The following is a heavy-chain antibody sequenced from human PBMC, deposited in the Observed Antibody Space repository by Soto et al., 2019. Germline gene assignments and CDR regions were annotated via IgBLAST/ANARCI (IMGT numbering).Heavy chain of an antibody. CDR3: ASIPPGLERNVGPFDY. D-gene: IGHD3-3*01. Sequence: ASVKVSCKASGYTFTSYAMHWVRQAPGQRLEWMGWINAGNGNTKYSQKFPGRVTITRDTSASTAYMEMSSLRSEDTAVYYCASIPPGLERNVGPFDYWGQGTLVTVSS. CDR1: GYTFTSYA. CDR2: INAGNGNT. J-gene: IGHJ4*02. V-gene: IGHV1-3*01.